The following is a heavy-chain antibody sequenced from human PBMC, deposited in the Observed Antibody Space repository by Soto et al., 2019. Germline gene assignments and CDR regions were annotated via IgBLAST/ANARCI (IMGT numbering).Heavy chain of an antibody. Sequence: SVKVSCKASGGTFSSYAISWVRQAPGQGLEWMGGIIPIFGTANYAQKFQGRVTITADESTSTAYMELSSLRSEDTAVYYCARSSGLIVVATWDYWGQGTPVTVSS. CDR2: IIPIFGTA. D-gene: IGHD3-22*01. J-gene: IGHJ4*02. V-gene: IGHV1-69*13. CDR1: GGTFSSYA. CDR3: ARSSGLIVVATWDY.